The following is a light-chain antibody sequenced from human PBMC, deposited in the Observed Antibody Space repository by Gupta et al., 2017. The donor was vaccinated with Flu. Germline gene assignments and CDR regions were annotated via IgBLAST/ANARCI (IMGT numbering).Light chain of an antibody. CDR2: DDS. Sequence: SSVLTQTPSVSVAPGQTARITCGGNNIGSKSVHWYQQKPGQAPVLVVYDDSDRPSGIPERFSGSNSGNTATLTIXGXEAGDEXDYYCQVWDSSSDHYVFGTGTKVTVL. CDR1: NIGSKS. V-gene: IGLV3-21*02. CDR3: QVWDSSSDHYV. J-gene: IGLJ1*01.